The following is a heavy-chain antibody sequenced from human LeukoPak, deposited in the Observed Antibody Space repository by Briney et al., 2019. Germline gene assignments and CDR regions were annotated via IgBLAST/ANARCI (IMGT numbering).Heavy chain of an antibody. CDR1: GGSFSGYY. J-gene: IGHJ5*02. CDR2: INHSGST. Sequence: SETLSLTCAVYGGSFSGYYWSWIRQPPGKGLEWIGEINHSGSTNYNPSLKSRVTISVDTSKNQFSLKLSSVTAADTAVYYCARGLRDPRRRWFDPWGQGTLVTVSS. V-gene: IGHV4-34*01. CDR3: ARGLRDPRRRWFDP.